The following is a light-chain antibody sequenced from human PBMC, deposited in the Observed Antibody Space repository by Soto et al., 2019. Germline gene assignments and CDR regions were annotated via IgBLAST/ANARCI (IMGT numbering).Light chain of an antibody. Sequence: QSALTQPASVSGSPGQSITISCTGTSSDVGGYNYVCWYQQHPGKAPKFMIYYVSHRPSGVSNRFSGSKSGNTASPTISGLQAEDAADYYCSSYASSTTLVFGGGTKLTVL. V-gene: IGLV2-14*01. CDR3: SSYASSTTLV. CDR2: YVS. J-gene: IGLJ2*01. CDR1: SSDVGGYNY.